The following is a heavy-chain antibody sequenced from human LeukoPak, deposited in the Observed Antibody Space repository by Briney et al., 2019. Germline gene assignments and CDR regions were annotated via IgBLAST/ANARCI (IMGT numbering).Heavy chain of an antibody. Sequence: GASVRVSCKASGGTFSSYAISWVRQAPGQGLEWMGRIIPILGIANYAQKFQGRVTITADKSTSTAYMELSSLRSEDTAVYYCARAPGITGTSYLSYYSDYWGQGTLVTVSS. V-gene: IGHV1-69*04. CDR2: IIPILGIA. D-gene: IGHD1-7*01. J-gene: IGHJ4*02. CDR3: ARAPGITGTSYLSYYSDY. CDR1: GGTFSSYA.